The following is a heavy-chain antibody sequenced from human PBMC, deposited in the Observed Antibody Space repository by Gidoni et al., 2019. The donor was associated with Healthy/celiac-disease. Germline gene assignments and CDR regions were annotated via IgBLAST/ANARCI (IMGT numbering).Heavy chain of an antibody. D-gene: IGHD4-17*01. CDR1: GFHSRSSA. CDR2: ISYEGSNK. Sequence: QVQLVESGGGVVQPGRSLRLSCAASGFHSRSSAMHWVRQAPGKGLEWVAVISYEGSNKYYADSVKGRFTISRDNSKNTLYLQMNSLRAEDTAVYYCARDDFYGDLTNYYYYYGRDVWGQGTTVTVSS. V-gene: IGHV3-30-3*01. J-gene: IGHJ6*02. CDR3: ARDDFYGDLTNYYYYYGRDV.